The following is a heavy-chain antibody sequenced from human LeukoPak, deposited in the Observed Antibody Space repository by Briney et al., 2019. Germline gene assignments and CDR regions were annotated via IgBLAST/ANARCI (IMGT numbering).Heavy chain of an antibody. CDR1: GGSISSSSYY. D-gene: IGHD2-2*01. CDR2: IYYSGST. J-gene: IGHJ5*02. CDR3: ARQDIVVVPATDNWFVP. Sequence: SETLSLTCTVSGGSISSSSYYWGWIRQPPGKGLEWIGSIYYSGSTYYNPSLKSRVTISVDTSKDQFSLKLSSVTAADTAVYYCARQDIVVVPATDNWFVPWGQGTLVTVSS. V-gene: IGHV4-39*01.